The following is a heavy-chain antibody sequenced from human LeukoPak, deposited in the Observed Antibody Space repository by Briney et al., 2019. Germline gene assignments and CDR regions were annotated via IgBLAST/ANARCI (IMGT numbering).Heavy chain of an antibody. CDR2: INSDGSST. CDR3: ARETDSTLFDY. CDR1: GFTFSSYW. Sequence: PGGSLRLSCAASGFTFSSYWMHWVRHAPGKGLVWVSRINSDGSSTSYADSVKGRFTISRDNAKHSLYLQMNSLRAEDTAVFYCARETDSTLFDYWGQGTLVTVSS. D-gene: IGHD2-2*01. J-gene: IGHJ4*02. V-gene: IGHV3-74*01.